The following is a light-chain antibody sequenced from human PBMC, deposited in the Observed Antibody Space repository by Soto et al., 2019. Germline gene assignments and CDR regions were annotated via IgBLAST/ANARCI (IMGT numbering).Light chain of an antibody. CDR3: QQRSNWPPGLT. J-gene: IGKJ4*01. CDR2: DAS. Sequence: EIVLTQSPATLSLSPGARATLSCRTSQSVSSQLAWYQQKRGQAPRLLIYDASNRATGIPARFRGSGSGTDFTLTISSLEPEDFAVYYCQQRSNWPPGLTFGGGTKVEIK. CDR1: QSVSSQ. V-gene: IGKV3-11*01.